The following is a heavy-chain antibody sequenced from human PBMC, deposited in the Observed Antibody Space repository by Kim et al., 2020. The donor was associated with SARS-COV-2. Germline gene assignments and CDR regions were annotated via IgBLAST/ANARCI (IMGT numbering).Heavy chain of an antibody. CDR1: GGTFSSYA. V-gene: IGHV1-69*13. D-gene: IGHD5-12*01. Sequence: SVKVSCKASGGTFSSYAISWVRQAPGQGLEWMGGIIPIFGTANYAQKFQGRVTITADESTSTAHMELSSLRSEDTAVYYCARGVWWLPIDYWGQGTLVTVSS. CDR3: ARGVWWLPIDY. J-gene: IGHJ4*02. CDR2: IIPIFGTA.